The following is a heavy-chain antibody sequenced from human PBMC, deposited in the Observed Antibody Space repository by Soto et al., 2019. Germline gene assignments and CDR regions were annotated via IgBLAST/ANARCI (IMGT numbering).Heavy chain of an antibody. CDR2: IYPGDSDT. D-gene: IGHD3-9*01. CDR1: GYSFTSYW. J-gene: IGHJ4*02. Sequence: LKISCKGSGYSFTSYWIGWVRQMPGKGLEWMGIIYPGDSDTRYSPSFQGQVTISADKSISTAYLQWSSLKASDTAMYYCARNALTYDILTGYYNSGDFDYWGQGTLVTVSS. CDR3: ARNALTYDILTGYYNSGDFDY. V-gene: IGHV5-51*01.